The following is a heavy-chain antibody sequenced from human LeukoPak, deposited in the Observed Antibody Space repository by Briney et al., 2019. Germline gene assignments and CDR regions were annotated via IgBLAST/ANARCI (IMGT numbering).Heavy chain of an antibody. CDR1: GGSISSGDYY. CDR2: IYYSGST. V-gene: IGHV4-30-4*01. Sequence: SETLSLTCTVSGGSISSGDYYWSWIRHPPGKGLEWIGYIYYSGSTYYNPSLKSRAGLSVDTSKKQFSLQLSSVTDADTAVYFCARVFRKTLVRGVIKLWFDPWGQGTLVTVSS. D-gene: IGHD3-10*01. CDR3: ARVFRKTLVRGVIKLWFDP. J-gene: IGHJ5*02.